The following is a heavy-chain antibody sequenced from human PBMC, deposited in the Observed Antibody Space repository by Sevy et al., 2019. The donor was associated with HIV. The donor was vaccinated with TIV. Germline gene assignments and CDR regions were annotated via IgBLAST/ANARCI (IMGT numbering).Heavy chain of an antibody. CDR1: GYTFSDSGYY. Sequence: ASVKVSCKASGYTFSDSGYYVHWVRQAPGQGLEWMGWINPKSGATNYAQKFQGRVTMTRETSVSTANMELPRLTSDDTAVYYCARESYDFWTGPVDYDYGMDVWGQGTTVTVSS. D-gene: IGHD3-3*01. CDR3: ARESYDFWTGPVDYDYGMDV. J-gene: IGHJ6*02. CDR2: INPKSGAT. V-gene: IGHV1-2*02.